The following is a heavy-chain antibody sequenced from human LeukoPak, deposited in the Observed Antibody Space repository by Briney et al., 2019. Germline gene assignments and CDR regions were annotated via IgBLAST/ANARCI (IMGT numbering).Heavy chain of an antibody. CDR1: GFSSSSYY. Sequence: GGSLRLSCAASGFSSSSYYMTWVRQAPGKGLEWVAYIKEDGSEKNYVDSVKGRFTISRDNAKNSLYLQMNSLRAEDTAVYYCVRDWGYCSGGNCYTVLDYWGQGTLVTVSS. CDR2: IKEDGSEK. J-gene: IGHJ4*02. CDR3: VRDWGYCSGGNCYTVLDY. D-gene: IGHD2-15*01. V-gene: IGHV3-7*01.